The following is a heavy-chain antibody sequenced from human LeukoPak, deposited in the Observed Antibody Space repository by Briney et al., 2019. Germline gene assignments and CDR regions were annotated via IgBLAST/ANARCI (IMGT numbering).Heavy chain of an antibody. CDR2: IYYSGST. CDR1: GSSISSYY. D-gene: IGHD3-22*01. CDR3: TRDGPRSSGYPDT. J-gene: IGHJ5*02. V-gene: IGHV4-59*06. Sequence: SETLSLTCTVSGSSISSYYWSWIRQPPGKGLEWIGYIYYSGSTYYNPSLKSRVNISVDTSKNQFSLRLNSVTAADTAVYYCTRDGPRSSGYPDTWGQGTRVTVSS.